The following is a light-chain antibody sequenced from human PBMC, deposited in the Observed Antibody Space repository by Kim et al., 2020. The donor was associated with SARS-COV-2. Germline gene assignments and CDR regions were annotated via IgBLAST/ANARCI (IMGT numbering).Light chain of an antibody. CDR2: DAS. CDR1: QSVSTF. J-gene: IGKJ1*01. CDR3: QQRTNWPPT. V-gene: IGKV3-11*01. Sequence: CSPGENATLSCRASQSVSTFLVRYRQRPGQSPRLVISDASNRATGIPSRVTGSGSGTDFTLTISSLEPEDFARYYCQQRTNWPPTFGQGTKVDIK.